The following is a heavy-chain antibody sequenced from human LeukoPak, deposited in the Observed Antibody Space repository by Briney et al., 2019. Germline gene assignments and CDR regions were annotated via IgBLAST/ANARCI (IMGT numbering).Heavy chain of an antibody. D-gene: IGHD3-3*01. V-gene: IGHV3-30*02. CDR2: IRYDGSSK. J-gene: IGHJ4*02. Sequence: GGSLRLSCAASGFSFSRYDIHWVRQAPGKGLEWVAFIRYDGSSKNYADSVKGRFTISRDNFMSTVYLQMNSLRAEDTAVYYCAKDRQTITIFGVVNTPRANFDYWGQGTLVTVSS. CDR1: GFSFSRYD. CDR3: AKDRQTITIFGVVNTPRANFDY.